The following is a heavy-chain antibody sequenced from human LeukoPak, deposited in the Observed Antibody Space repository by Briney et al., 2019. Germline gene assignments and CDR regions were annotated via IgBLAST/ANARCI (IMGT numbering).Heavy chain of an antibody. V-gene: IGHV4-59*08. CDR1: GGSISSYY. D-gene: IGHD4-17*01. J-gene: IGHJ5*02. Sequence: SETLSLTCTVSGGSISSYYWSWIRQPPGKGLEWIGYIYYSGSTYYNPSLKSRVTISVDTSKNQFSLKLSSVTAADTAVYYCARYDYGDDRWFDPWGQGTLVTVSS. CDR3: ARYDYGDDRWFDP. CDR2: IYYSGST.